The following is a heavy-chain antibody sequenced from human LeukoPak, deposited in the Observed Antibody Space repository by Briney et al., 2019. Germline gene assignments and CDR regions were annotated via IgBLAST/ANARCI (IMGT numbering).Heavy chain of an antibody. J-gene: IGHJ3*02. D-gene: IGHD6-13*01. V-gene: IGHV4-30-4*01. CDR1: GGSISSGDNY. CDR2: IYYSGRT. CDR3: ARGGYSTSWAAFDI. Sequence: SETLSLTCTVSGGSISSGDNYWGWIRQPPGKGLEWIGYIYYSGRTYYNPSLKSRVTISVDTSKSQFSLKLRSVTASDTAVYSCARGGYSTSWAAFDIWGQGTMVTVSS.